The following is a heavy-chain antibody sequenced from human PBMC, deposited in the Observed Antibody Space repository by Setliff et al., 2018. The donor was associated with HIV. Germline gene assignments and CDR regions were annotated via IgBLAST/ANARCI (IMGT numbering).Heavy chain of an antibody. CDR1: GYTFTDYA. J-gene: IGHJ6*03. CDR2: INAGNGNT. V-gene: IGHV1-3*03. Sequence: ASVKVSCKASGYTFTDYALHWVRQAPRQRLEWMGWINAGNGNTKYSQKFQGRVTITRDTSATTAYMELSSLRSEDMAVYCCARSPMRTGYYYYYMDVWGKGTTVTVSS. D-gene: IGHD3-22*01. CDR3: ARSPMRTGYYYYYMDV.